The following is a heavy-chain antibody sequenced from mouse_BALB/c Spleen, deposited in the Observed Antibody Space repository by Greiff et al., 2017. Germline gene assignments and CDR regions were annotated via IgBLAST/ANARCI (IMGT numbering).Heavy chain of an antibody. Sequence: QVQLQQSGAELVRPGTSVKVSCKASGYAFTNYLIEWVKQRPGQGLEWIGVINPGSGGTNYNEKFKGKATLTADKSSSTAYMQLSSLTSDDSAVYYCARPSYYGRGAPYFDYWGQGTTLTVSS. V-gene: IGHV1-54*01. CDR2: INPGSGGT. D-gene: IGHD1-1*01. CDR1: GYAFTNYL. CDR3: ARPSYYGRGAPYFDY. J-gene: IGHJ2*01.